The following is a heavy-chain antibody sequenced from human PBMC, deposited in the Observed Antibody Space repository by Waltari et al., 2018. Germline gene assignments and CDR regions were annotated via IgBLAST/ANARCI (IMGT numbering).Heavy chain of an antibody. D-gene: IGHD4-17*01. CDR3: ARGGANYGDLNTPFDY. Sequence: KKPGSSVKVSCKASGGTFSSYAISWVRQAPGQGLEWMGGIIPIFGTANYAQKFQGRVTITTDESTSTAYMELSSLRSEDTAVYYCARGGANYGDLNTPFDYWGQGTLVTVSS. J-gene: IGHJ4*02. CDR1: GGTFSSYA. V-gene: IGHV1-69*05. CDR2: IIPIFGTA.